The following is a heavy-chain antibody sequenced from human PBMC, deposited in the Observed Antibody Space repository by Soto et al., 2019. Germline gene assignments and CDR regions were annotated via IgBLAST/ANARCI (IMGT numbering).Heavy chain of an antibody. CDR2: INSDGSST. D-gene: IGHD4-17*01. CDR3: GRGGGDYGDPDY. Sequence: EVQLVESGGGLVQPGGSLRLSCTASGFTFSSYWMHWVRQAPGKGLVWVSRINSDGSSTSYADSVKGRFTISRDNAKNTLYLQMNSLGAGDTAVYYCGRGGGDYGDPDYWGQGTLVTVSS. V-gene: IGHV3-74*01. CDR1: GFTFSSYW. J-gene: IGHJ4*02.